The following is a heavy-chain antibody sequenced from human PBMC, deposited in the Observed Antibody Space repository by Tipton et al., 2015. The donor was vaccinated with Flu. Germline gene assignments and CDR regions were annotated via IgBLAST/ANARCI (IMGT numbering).Heavy chain of an antibody. D-gene: IGHD1-26*01. V-gene: IGHV3-30*02. CDR1: GFTFSTFG. J-gene: IGHJ4*02. Sequence: LSLTCAASGFTFSTFGMHWVRQAPGKGLEWVAFIGYDGCHKYYADSVKGRFTISRDNSENTLFLQMNSLRAEDTAVYYCTRFILGATFDYWGQGTLVTVSS. CDR2: IGYDGCHK. CDR3: TRFILGATFDY.